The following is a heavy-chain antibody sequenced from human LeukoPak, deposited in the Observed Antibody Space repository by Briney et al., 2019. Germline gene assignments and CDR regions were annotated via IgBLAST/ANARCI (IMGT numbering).Heavy chain of an antibody. Sequence: ASVMVSCKASGYTFTGNFMHWVRQAPGQGPEWMGRVNPNSGGTHYAQKFQDRVTMTRDTSISTVYMELSSLRSDDTAVYYCARDAVPGRAEYYLDYWGPGTLVTVSS. CDR3: ARDAVPGRAEYYLDY. D-gene: IGHD6-19*01. V-gene: IGHV1-2*06. CDR2: VNPNSGGT. CDR1: GYTFTGNF. J-gene: IGHJ4*02.